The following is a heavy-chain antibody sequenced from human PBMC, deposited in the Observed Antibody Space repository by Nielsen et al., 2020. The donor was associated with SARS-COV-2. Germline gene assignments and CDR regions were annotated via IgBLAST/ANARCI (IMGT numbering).Heavy chain of an antibody. CDR1: GFTFSSYW. CDR3: ARDRGPYYYGSGSYSYYYGMDV. J-gene: IGHJ6*02. CDR2: IKQDGSEK. Sequence: GGSLRLSCAASGFTFSSYWMSWVRQAPGKGLEWVANIKQDGSEKYYVDSVKGRFTISRDNAKNSLYLQMNSLRAEDTAVYYCARDRGPYYYGSGSYSYYYGMDVWGQGTTVTVSS. V-gene: IGHV3-7*01. D-gene: IGHD3-10*01.